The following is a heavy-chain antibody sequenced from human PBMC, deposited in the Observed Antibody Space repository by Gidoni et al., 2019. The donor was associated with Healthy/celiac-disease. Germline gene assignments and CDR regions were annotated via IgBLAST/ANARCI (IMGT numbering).Heavy chain of an antibody. CDR3: ARHKYRGFDY. J-gene: IGHJ4*02. Sequence: QLQLQESGPGLVKPSETLSLPCTVSGGSISSSSYYWGWIRQPPGKGLEWIGSSYYSGSTYYNPSLKSRVTISVDTSKNQFSLKLSSVTAADTAVYYCARHKYRGFDYWGQGTLVTVSS. CDR2: SYYSGST. V-gene: IGHV4-39*01. CDR1: GGSISSSSYY. D-gene: IGHD1-26*01.